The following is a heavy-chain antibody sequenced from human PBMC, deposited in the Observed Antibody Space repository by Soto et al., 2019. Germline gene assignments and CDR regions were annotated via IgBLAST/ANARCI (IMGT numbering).Heavy chain of an antibody. J-gene: IGHJ4*02. CDR2: ISSSSSYI. D-gene: IGHD3-10*01. CDR3: ARDIGEMSAV. V-gene: IGHV3-21*06. CDR1: GFTFSSST. Sequence: GGSLRLSCTGSGFTFSSSTMTWVRQGPGKGLEWVSSISSSSSYIYSADSLKGRFTISRDNAKNSLYLQMNSLRAEDTAVYYCARDIGEMSAVWGQGTQVTVSS.